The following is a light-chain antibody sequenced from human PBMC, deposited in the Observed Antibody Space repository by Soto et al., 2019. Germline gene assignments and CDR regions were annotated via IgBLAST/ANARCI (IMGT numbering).Light chain of an antibody. J-gene: IGKJ1*01. V-gene: IGKV3D-15*01. Sequence: EIVLTQSPGTVSLSPGESATLSCRASQSISRSDLAWYQQKPGQGPRLLIYHVSTRTTGTPATFSGSASGTEFTLTISSLQSEDFAVYFCQQYHDWPRTFGQGTKVDIK. CDR2: HVS. CDR3: QQYHDWPRT. CDR1: QSISRSD.